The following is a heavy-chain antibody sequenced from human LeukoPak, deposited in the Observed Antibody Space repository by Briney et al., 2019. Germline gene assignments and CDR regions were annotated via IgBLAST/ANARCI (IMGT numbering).Heavy chain of an antibody. J-gene: IGHJ5*02. CDR1: GGSFSGYY. D-gene: IGHD3/OR15-3a*01. CDR3: ARHAFGLLNNWFDP. CDR2: INHSGST. Sequence: PSETLSLTCAVYGGSFSGYYWSRIHQPPGKGLEWIGEINHSGSTNYNPSLKSRVTRSVDTSKNQFSLKLSSVTAADTAVYYCARHAFGLLNNWFDPWGQGTLVTVSS. V-gene: IGHV4-34*01.